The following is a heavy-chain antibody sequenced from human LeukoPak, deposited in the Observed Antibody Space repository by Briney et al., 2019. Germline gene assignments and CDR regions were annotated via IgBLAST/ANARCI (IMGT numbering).Heavy chain of an antibody. CDR1: GGSISSYY. Sequence: SETQSLTCTVSGGSISSYYWSWIRQPPGKGLEWIGYIYYSGSTNYNPSLKSRVTISVDTSKNQFSLKLSSVTAADTAVYYCARGPYYYGSGSYSFDYWGQGTLVTVSS. CDR3: ARGPYYYGSGSYSFDY. J-gene: IGHJ4*02. D-gene: IGHD3-10*01. V-gene: IGHV4-59*01. CDR2: IYYSGST.